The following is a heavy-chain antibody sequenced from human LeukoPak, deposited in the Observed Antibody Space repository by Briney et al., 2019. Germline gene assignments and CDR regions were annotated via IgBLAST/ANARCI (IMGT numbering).Heavy chain of an antibody. CDR1: GGSISSYY. CDR3: ARGKLERRVDY. CDR2: IYTSGST. V-gene: IGHV4-4*07. Sequence: SETLSLTCTVSGGSISSYYWSWIRQPAGKGLEWIGRIYTSGSTNYNPSLKRRVTMSVDTSKNQFALKLTSVTAADTAVYYCARGKLERRVDYWGQGTLVTVSS. D-gene: IGHD1-1*01. J-gene: IGHJ4*02.